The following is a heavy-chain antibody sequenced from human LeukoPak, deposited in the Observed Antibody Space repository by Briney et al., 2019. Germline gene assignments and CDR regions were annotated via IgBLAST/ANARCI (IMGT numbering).Heavy chain of an antibody. CDR2: INPNSGGT. CDR1: GYTFTGYY. Sequence: ASVKVSCKASGYTFTGYYMHWVRQAPGQGLEWMGWINPNSGGTNYAQKFQGWVTMTRDTSISTAYMELGRLRSDDTAVYYCARDRLAAAGTEGYYYYYYGMDVWGQGTTVTVSS. J-gene: IGHJ6*02. V-gene: IGHV1-2*04. D-gene: IGHD6-13*01. CDR3: ARDRLAAAGTEGYYYYYYGMDV.